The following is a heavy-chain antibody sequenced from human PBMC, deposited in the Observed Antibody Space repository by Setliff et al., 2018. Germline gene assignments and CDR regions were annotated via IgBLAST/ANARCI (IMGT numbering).Heavy chain of an antibody. D-gene: IGHD4-17*01. CDR1: GFVFSTYW. CDR3: ARLRKDYGDYYYFDY. V-gene: IGHV3-7*01. Sequence: GGSLRLSCAASGFVFSTYWMSWVRQAPGKGLEWVANIKQDGSDKYYVDSVKGRFTISRDNAKNSLYLQMNSLRAEDTAVYYCARLRKDYGDYYYFDYWGQGTLVTVSS. J-gene: IGHJ4*02. CDR2: IKQDGSDK.